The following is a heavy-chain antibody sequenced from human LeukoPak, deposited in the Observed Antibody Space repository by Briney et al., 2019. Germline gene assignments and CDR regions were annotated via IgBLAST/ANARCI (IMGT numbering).Heavy chain of an antibody. CDR3: ARAPAYSSSAILDFFHY. J-gene: IGHJ4*02. CDR2: IDPNSGGT. CDR1: GYTFTDYY. Sequence: ASVKVSCRASGYTFTDYYIHWVRQAPGQGIEWMGWIDPNSGGTNYAQKFQDRVTMTGDPSISTAYMELSGLRSGDTAVYYCARAPAYSSSAILDFFHYWGQGTLVTVSS. V-gene: IGHV1-2*02. D-gene: IGHD6-6*01.